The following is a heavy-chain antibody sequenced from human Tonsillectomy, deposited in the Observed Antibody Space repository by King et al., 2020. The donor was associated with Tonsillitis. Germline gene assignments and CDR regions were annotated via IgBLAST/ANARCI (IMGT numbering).Heavy chain of an antibody. CDR2: LYYSGSS. D-gene: IGHD3-10*01. Sequence: QLQESGPGLVKPSETLSLTCTVSGGSISSSSYYWGWIRQPPGKGLEWIGTLYYSGSSYYNPSLKSRGTISVDTSKNQFSLKLSSVTAADTAVYYCALNFYGSGTYYEASEYWGQGTLVTVSS. V-gene: IGHV4-39*01. CDR1: GGSISSSSYY. J-gene: IGHJ4*02. CDR3: ALNFYGSGTYYEASEY.